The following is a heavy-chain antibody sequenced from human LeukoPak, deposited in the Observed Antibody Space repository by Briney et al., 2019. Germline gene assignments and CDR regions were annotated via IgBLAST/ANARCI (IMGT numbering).Heavy chain of an antibody. CDR3: ASTLYYYDNTGYYFGMDV. D-gene: IGHD3-22*01. CDR1: GYTFTDYY. V-gene: IGHV1-69*02. CDR2: VIPLFAKA. J-gene: IGHJ6*02. Sequence: GASVKVSCKASGYTFTDYYMHWVRQAPGQGLEWMGRVIPLFAKANYAQKFQGRVTITADKSTSTVYMELSSLRSDDTAVYYCASTLYYYDNTGYYFGMDVWGQGTTVTVSS.